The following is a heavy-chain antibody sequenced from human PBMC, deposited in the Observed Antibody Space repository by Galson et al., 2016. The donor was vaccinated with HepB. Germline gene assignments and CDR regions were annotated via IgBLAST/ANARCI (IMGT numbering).Heavy chain of an antibody. CDR2: ITCGGITV. CDR3: ARHPGSNRGVPVGNY. Sequence: SLRLSCAASGFTFSGYAMNWVRQAPGKGLEWVSYITCGGITVYYADSVKGRFTISRDNAKNSLFLQMNSLRDEDTAVYYCARHPGSNRGVPVGNYWGQGTLVTVSS. D-gene: IGHD3-10*01. V-gene: IGHV3-48*02. J-gene: IGHJ4*02. CDR1: GFTFSGYA.